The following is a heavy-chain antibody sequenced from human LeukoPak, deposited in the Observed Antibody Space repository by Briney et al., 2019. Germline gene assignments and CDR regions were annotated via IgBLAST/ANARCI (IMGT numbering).Heavy chain of an antibody. Sequence: PSETLSLTCTVSGGSISSYYWSWIRQPAGKGLEWIWRIYTSGSTNYNPSLKSRVTMSVETSKNQFSMKLSSVTAADTAVYYCARDRAMAGTNDAFDIWGQGTMVTVSS. CDR3: ARDRAMAGTNDAFDI. D-gene: IGHD2-8*01. CDR2: IYTSGST. CDR1: GGSISSYY. J-gene: IGHJ3*02. V-gene: IGHV4-4*07.